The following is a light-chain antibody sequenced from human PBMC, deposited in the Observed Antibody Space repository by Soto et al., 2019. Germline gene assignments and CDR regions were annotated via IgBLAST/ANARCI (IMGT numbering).Light chain of an antibody. Sequence: QSVLTQPPSVSGTPGQRVTISCSGSSSNIGNNFVYWYQHLPGAAPTLVVYSDNHRPSGVPVRFSGSKSGTSASLTISGLQAEDEADYYCSSYTSSSTLYVVFGGGTKLTVL. J-gene: IGLJ2*01. CDR2: SDN. CDR1: SSNIGNNF. CDR3: SSYTSSSTLYVV. V-gene: IGLV1-44*01.